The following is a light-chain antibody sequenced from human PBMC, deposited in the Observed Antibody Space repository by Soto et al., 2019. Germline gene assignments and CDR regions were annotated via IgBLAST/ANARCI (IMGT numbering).Light chain of an antibody. Sequence: DIQMTQSPSSLSASVGDRVTITCRASQAIRNYLAWHQQEPGKVPKLLIYAASTLQLGVPSRFSGSASGTDFTLTISSLQPEDVATYYCQQYFSAPDTFGHGTNVEIK. J-gene: IGKJ1*01. CDR1: QAIRNY. V-gene: IGKV1-27*01. CDR2: AAS. CDR3: QQYFSAPDT.